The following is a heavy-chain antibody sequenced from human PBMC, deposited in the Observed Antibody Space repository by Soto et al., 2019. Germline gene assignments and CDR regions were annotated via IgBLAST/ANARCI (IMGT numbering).Heavy chain of an antibody. Sequence: TLSLTCTVPGGSITTAGYYWNWVRHSPGTGLEWIGYIFYSGTTYYNPSLESRLTMSLDKSKNHFSLRLSSVTAADTAYYYCARSFYDLSTATGGHWFDPWGHGTLVTVSS. D-gene: IGHD3-9*01. CDR1: GGSITTAGYY. CDR2: IFYSGTT. J-gene: IGHJ5*02. V-gene: IGHV4-31*03. CDR3: ARSFYDLSTATGGHWFDP.